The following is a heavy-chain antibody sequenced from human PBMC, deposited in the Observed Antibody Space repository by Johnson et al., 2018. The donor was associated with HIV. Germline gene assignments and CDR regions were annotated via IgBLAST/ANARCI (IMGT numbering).Heavy chain of an antibody. CDR3: AKDSDTYYYGSGDAFDM. J-gene: IGHJ3*02. CDR1: GFTFDNYA. Sequence: EVQLMESGGGLVQPGGSLRLSCAVSGFTFDNYAMHWVRQAPGKVLEWVSLISWDGGNSYYADSVQGRFTISRDNSKKSLYLQMNSLRAEDTALYYCAKDSDTYYYGSGDAFDMWGQGTLVTISS. V-gene: IGHV3-43D*03. D-gene: IGHD3-10*01. CDR2: ISWDGGNS.